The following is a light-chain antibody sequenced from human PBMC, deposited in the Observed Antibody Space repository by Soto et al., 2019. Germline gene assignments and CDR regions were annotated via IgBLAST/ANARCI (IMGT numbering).Light chain of an antibody. J-gene: IGKJ4*01. V-gene: IGKV3-15*01. CDR2: GAS. CDR1: QSVTTN. Sequence: EVVMTQSPATLSVSPGERVTFSCRTSQSVTTNLAWYQHKPGQSPRLLISGASTGASGIPPRFSGSGSGTEFTRTIDRLQSADFAVYYCQQYDRWPVTFGGGTKVDIK. CDR3: QQYDRWPVT.